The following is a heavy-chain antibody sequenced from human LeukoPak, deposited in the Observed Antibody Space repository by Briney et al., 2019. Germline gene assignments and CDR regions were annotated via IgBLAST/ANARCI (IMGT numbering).Heavy chain of an antibody. D-gene: IGHD4-11*01. CDR1: GGTFSSYA. CDR3: ARGSTTVTEARNAFYYYYMDV. J-gene: IGHJ6*03. V-gene: IGHV1-69*06. CDR2: IIPIFGTA. Sequence: SVKVSCTASGGTFSSYAISWVRQAPGQGLEWMGRIIPIFGTANYAQKFQGRVTITADKSTSTAYMELSSLRSEDTAVYYCARGSTTVTEARNAFYYYYMDVWGKGTTVTVSS.